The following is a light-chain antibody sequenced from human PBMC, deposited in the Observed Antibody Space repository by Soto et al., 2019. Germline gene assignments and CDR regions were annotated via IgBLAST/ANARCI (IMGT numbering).Light chain of an antibody. Sequence: EIVLTQSPATLSLSPGERATLSCRASQSVSNYLAWYQQKPGQAPRLLISGASNRATGIPARFNGSVSGTDFTLTIGSVGLEVFEIYDWHQRISWASTFGQGTRLEI. CDR1: QSVSNY. V-gene: IGKV3-11*01. J-gene: IGKJ5*01. CDR2: GAS. CDR3: HQRISWAST.